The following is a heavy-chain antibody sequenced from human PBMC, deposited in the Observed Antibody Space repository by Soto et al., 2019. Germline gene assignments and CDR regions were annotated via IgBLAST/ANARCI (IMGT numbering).Heavy chain of an antibody. V-gene: IGHV3-23*01. CDR1: GFTFRTYA. J-gene: IGHJ4*02. CDR3: AKDAARTSGWYYFDY. Sequence: PVGSLRLSCAASGFTFRTYAMGWVRQAPGKGLEWVSVMSNSGDNTYYADSVKGRFTISRDNSENTLYLQMSSLRAEDTALYYCAKDAARTSGWYYFDYWGQGTLVTVSS. CDR2: MSNSGDNT. D-gene: IGHD6-19*01.